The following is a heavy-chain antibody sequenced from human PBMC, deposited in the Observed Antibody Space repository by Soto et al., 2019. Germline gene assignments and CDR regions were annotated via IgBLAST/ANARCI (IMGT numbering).Heavy chain of an antibody. CDR1: KFTFARYW. D-gene: IGHD3-10*01. CDR3: ARGGGSIGGVIDY. V-gene: IGHV3-7*05. CDR2: VRQDGGET. J-gene: IGHJ4*02. Sequence: EMQLVESGGGLVQPGGSLRLSCEASKFTFARYWMTWVRRAPGKGLEWVANVRQDGGETYYVDSVKGRFTISRDNAKNSVYLHMNNLRAEDTAVYYCARGGGSIGGVIDYWGQGTLVAVSS.